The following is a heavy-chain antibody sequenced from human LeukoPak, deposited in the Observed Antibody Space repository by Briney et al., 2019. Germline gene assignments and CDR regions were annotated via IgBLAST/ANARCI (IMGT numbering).Heavy chain of an antibody. CDR2: IYYSGST. D-gene: IGHD3-9*01. Sequence: SSETLSLTCTVSGGSVSSSNYYWSWIRQPPGKGLEWIGYIYYSGSTNYNPSLKSRITISADTSKNQFSLKLSSVTAADTAVYYCARDSPQIFPHAFDNWGQGTMVTVSS. V-gene: IGHV4-61*01. J-gene: IGHJ3*02. CDR1: GGSVSSSNYY. CDR3: ARDSPQIFPHAFDN.